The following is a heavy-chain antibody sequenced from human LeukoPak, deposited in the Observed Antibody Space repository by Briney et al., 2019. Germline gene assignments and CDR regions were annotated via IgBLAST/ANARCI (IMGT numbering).Heavy chain of an antibody. CDR3: TRSLYYDSWSGYFGGEDFDY. D-gene: IGHD3-3*01. V-gene: IGHV3-73*01. CDR2: IRSKSINYAT. J-gene: IGHJ4*02. CDR1: GFTFSGSA. Sequence: QAGGSLKLSCTASGFTFSGSAIHWVRQASGKGLEWVGRIRSKSINYATTYGASVKGRFTFSRDDSKNTAYLQMNSLKTEDTAVYYCTRSLYYDSWSGYFGGEDFDYWGQGTLVTVSS.